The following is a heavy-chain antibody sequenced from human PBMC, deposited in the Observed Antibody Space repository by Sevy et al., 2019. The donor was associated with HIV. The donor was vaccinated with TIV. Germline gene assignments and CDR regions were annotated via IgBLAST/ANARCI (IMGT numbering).Heavy chain of an antibody. V-gene: IGHV3-30*04. CDR3: ARDHCTDGVCFRSGYFDY. Sequence: GGSLRLSCAASGFTFGNHAIHWVRQAPGKGLEWVEIISFDGRNEHYAGSVKGRFTISRDNSKKTVYLQMTNLRSEDAAVYYCARDHCTDGVCFRSGYFDYWGQGTLVTVSS. D-gene: IGHD2-8*01. CDR2: ISFDGRNE. J-gene: IGHJ4*01. CDR1: GFTFGNHA.